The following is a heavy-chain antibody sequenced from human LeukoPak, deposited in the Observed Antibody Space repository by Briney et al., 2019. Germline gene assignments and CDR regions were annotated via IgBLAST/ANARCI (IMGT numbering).Heavy chain of an antibody. CDR1: GDSVSSKSAT. D-gene: IGHD6-13*01. CDR2: TYYKSKWNN. J-gene: IGHJ4*02. Sequence: SQTLSLTCAISGDSVSSKSATWNWIRQSPSRGLEWLGRTYYKSKWNNEYAISVKSRISINPDTPKNQFSLHLNSVTPEDTAVXXXXXXAAGTLDYWGQGTLVTVSX. V-gene: IGHV6-1*01. CDR3: XXXAAGTLDY.